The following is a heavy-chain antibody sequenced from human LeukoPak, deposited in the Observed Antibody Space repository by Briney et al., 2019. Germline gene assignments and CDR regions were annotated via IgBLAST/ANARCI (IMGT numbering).Heavy chain of an antibody. CDR3: ARDHPVAGFDY. Sequence: GGSLRLSCAASGFTFSSYGMNWVRQAPGKGLEWVSYISSSGSTIYYADSVKGRFTISRDNAKNSLYLQMNSLRAEDTAVYYCARDHPVAGFDYWGQGTLVTVSS. CDR2: ISSSGSTI. V-gene: IGHV3-48*03. CDR1: GFTFSSYG. D-gene: IGHD6-19*01. J-gene: IGHJ4*02.